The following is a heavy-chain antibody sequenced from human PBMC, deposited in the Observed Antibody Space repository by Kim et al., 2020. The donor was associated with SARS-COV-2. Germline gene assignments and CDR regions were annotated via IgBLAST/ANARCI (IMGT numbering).Heavy chain of an antibody. D-gene: IGHD5-18*01. J-gene: IGHJ3*02. V-gene: IGHV3-7*01. CDR3: ARVYSSGAFDS. CDR2: K. Sequence: KNNVDSVKGRFTNVRDNAKNALYLQMNRLRAEDTAVYYCARVYSSGAFDSWGQGTMVTVSS.